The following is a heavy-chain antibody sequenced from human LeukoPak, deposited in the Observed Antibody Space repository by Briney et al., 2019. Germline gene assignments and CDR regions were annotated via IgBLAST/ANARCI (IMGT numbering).Heavy chain of an antibody. CDR2: ISAYNGNT. J-gene: IGHJ4*02. CDR3: ARDRAMVRGVIITFPPDY. Sequence: ASVKVSCKASGYTFTSYGISWVRQAPGQGLEWMGWISAYNGNTNYAQKLQGRVTMTTDTSTSTACMELRSLRSDDTAVYYCARDRAMVRGVIITFPPDYWGQGTLVTVSS. V-gene: IGHV1-18*04. D-gene: IGHD3-10*01. CDR1: GYTFTSYG.